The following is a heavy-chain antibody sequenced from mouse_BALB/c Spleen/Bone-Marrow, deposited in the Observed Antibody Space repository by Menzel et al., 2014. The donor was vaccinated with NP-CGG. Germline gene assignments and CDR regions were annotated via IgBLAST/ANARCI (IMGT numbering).Heavy chain of an antibody. D-gene: IGHD1-1*01. CDR1: GYAFSSYW. Sequence: QVTLKECGAELVRPGSSVKISCKASGYAFSSYWVNWVRQRPGQGLEWIGQIYPGDGDTNYNGKFKDKATLTADKSSSTAYMQLSSLTSEASAVYFCAKSGYGSFDYWGQGTTLTVSS. J-gene: IGHJ2*01. CDR2: IYPGDGDT. V-gene: IGHV1-80*01. CDR3: AKSGYGSFDY.